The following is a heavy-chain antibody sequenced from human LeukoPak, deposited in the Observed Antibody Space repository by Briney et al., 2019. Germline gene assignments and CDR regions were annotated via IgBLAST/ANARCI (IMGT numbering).Heavy chain of an antibody. D-gene: IGHD6-19*01. V-gene: IGHV4-59*08. CDR1: GGSISYFY. CDR3: ARLNVGSGWFLDY. Sequence: SETLSLTCTVSGGSISYFYWGCIRQPPGKGLEWVGYIYHGGITNYNPSLESRVSMSADTSKNQFSLRLNSVTAADTAVYYCARLNVGSGWFLDYWGQGTLVTVSS. CDR2: IYHGGIT. J-gene: IGHJ4*02.